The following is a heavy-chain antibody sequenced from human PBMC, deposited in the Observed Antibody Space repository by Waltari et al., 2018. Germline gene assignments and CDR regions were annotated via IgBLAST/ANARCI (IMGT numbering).Heavy chain of an antibody. CDR1: GGTFSSYA. Sequence: QVQLVQSGAEVKKPGSSVKVSCKASGGTFSSYALTWVRQAPGQGLEWMGGIIPNFGTANYAQKFQGRVTITADESTSTAYMELGSLKSEDTAVYYCASQSSSSHYYGMGVWGQGTTVTVSS. CDR3: ASQSSSSHYYGMGV. D-gene: IGHD6-6*01. CDR2: IIPNFGTA. J-gene: IGHJ6*02. V-gene: IGHV1-69*01.